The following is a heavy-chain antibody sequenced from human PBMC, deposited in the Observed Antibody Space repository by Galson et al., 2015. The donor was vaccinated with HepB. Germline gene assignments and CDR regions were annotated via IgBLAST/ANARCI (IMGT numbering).Heavy chain of an antibody. CDR2: INTAKGRT. D-gene: IGHD3-10*01. CDR1: GYTLTRYA. CDR3: SRDSGRGFYGMDV. J-gene: IGHJ6*02. Sequence: SVKVSCKASGYTLTRYAIHWVRQAPGQRLEWMGWINTAKGRTEYSQKFQGTVTITKDTSANTAYMAVSSLRSEDTAVYYCSRDSGRGFYGMDVWGQGTTVIVSS. V-gene: IGHV1-3*04.